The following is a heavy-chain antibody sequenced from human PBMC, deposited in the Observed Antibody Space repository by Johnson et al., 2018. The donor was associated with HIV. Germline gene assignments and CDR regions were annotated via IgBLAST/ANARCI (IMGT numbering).Heavy chain of an antibody. CDR2: VSDHGRTT. D-gene: IGHD2-15*01. CDR1: GFSLSSYA. J-gene: IGHJ3*02. Sequence: QVQLVESGGGVVQPGRSLRLSCAASGFSLSSYAMHWVRQAPGKGLEWVAVVSDHGRTTYFADSVKGRFTISRDNSKNTLYLQMNNLRPEDTALYYCAKEGSSSPWAFDIWGQGTMVTVSS. CDR3: AKEGSSSPWAFDI. V-gene: IGHV3-30*04.